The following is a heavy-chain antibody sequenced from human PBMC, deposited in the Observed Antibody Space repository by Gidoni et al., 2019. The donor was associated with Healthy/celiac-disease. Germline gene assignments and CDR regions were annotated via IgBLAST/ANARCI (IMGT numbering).Heavy chain of an antibody. CDR2: ISYDGSNK. CDR3: AKEYYDILTPPDDAFDI. J-gene: IGHJ3*02. V-gene: IGHV3-30*18. D-gene: IGHD3-9*01. CDR1: GFTFSSHG. Sequence: QVQLVESGRGVVQPGRSLRLSCPASGFTFSSHGMPWFRQAPGKGLEWVAVISYDGSNKYYADSVKGRFTISRDNSKNTLYLQMNSLRAEDTAVYYCAKEYYDILTPPDDAFDIWGQGTMVTVSS.